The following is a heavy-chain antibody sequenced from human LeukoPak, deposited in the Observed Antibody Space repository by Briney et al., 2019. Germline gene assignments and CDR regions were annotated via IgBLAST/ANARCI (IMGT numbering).Heavy chain of an antibody. CDR1: GFSLSTSGGG. J-gene: IGHJ5*02. CDR2: FYWDDDK. Sequence: SGPTLVNPTQPLTLTCTFSGFSLSTSGGGVGWIRQPPGKALEWLTLFYWDDDKRYSPSLKIRLTITNDNSQHQLRLTSTNMDPVDTATYYCAHRAREAVVVPAITRDNWFDPWGQGTLVTVSS. D-gene: IGHD2-2*01. CDR3: AHRAREAVVVPAITRDNWFDP. V-gene: IGHV2-5*02.